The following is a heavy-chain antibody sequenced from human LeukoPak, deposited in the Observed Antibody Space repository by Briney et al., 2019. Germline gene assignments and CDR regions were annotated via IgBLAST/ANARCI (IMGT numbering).Heavy chain of an antibody. CDR1: GFTLRSYW. D-gene: IGHD3-9*01. J-gene: IGHJ6*02. CDR2: INGDGRKI. V-gene: IGHV3-74*01. CDR3: TRNLMDYDVSTGLHHYYMDV. Sequence: GGSVRLSCGAWGFTLRSYWMQGVRDDRGKGRVGVLRINGDGRKIKYADYVRGRFTIYRDNAKNTLYLRMNTLRVEDTAVSYCTRNLMDYDVSTGLHHYYMDVWGQGTTVTVSS.